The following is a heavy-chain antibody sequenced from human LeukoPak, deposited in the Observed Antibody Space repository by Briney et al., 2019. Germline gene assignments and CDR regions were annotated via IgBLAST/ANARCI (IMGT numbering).Heavy chain of an antibody. V-gene: IGHV4-30-4*01. CDR2: IYYSGST. D-gene: IGHD3-10*01. Sequence: PSQTLSLTCTVSGGSISSGDYYWSWIRQPPGKGLEWIGYIYYSGSTYYNPSLKSRVTISVDTSKNQFSLKLSSVTAADTAVYYCVRVWDGSGSYYFDYWGQGTLVTVSS. CDR3: VRVWDGSGSYYFDY. J-gene: IGHJ4*02. CDR1: GGSISSGDYY.